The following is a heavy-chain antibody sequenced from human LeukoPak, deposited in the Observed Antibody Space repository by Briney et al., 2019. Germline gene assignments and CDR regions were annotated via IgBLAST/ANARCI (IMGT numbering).Heavy chain of an antibody. Sequence: GGSLRLSCAASGFSFSSYNMNWVRQAPGKGLQWVSAIYYADSVKGRFTLSRDNSKNTLYLQMNSLRAEDTAVYYCSRDASWGHGTLVTVSS. V-gene: IGHV3-48*01. CDR3: SRDAS. CDR2: I. J-gene: IGHJ5*01. CDR1: GFSFSSYN.